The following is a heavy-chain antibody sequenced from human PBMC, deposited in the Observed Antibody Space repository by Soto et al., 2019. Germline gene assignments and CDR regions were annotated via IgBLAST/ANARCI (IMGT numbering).Heavy chain of an antibody. CDR2: IYHTGSA. J-gene: IGHJ2*01. Sequence: QVQLQESGPGLVKPSGTLSLSCAVSGASLSSTHWWSWVRQPPGTGLEWIGEIYHTGSANYNSSLKSRVAISVDKSKNQFSLNLTSVTAADTAVYYCARDSKYHRNSYWYFDLWGRGTLVTVSS. V-gene: IGHV4-4*02. CDR1: GASLSSTHW. CDR3: ARDSKYHRNSYWYFDL. D-gene: IGHD1-20*01.